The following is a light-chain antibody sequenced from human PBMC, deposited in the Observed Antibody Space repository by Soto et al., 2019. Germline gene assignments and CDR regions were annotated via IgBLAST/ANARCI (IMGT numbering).Light chain of an antibody. V-gene: IGLV4-69*01. CDR2: LNSDGSH. CDR1: SGHSSYA. Sequence: LVLTQSPSASASLGASVKLTCTLSSGHSSYAIAWHQQQPEKGPRYLMKLNSDGSHSKGDGIPDRFSGSSSGAERYLTISSLQSEDEADYYCQTWGAGPAVFGGGTQLTVL. CDR3: QTWGAGPAV. J-gene: IGLJ7*01.